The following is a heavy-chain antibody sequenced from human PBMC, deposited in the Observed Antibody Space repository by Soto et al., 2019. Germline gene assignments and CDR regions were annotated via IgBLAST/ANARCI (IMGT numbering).Heavy chain of an antibody. Sequence: SETLSLTCTVSGGSISSYYWSWIRQPAGKGLEWIGRIYTSGSTNYNPSLKIRVTMSVDTSKNQFSLKLSSVTAADTAVYYCARGPEPAGTLTARPKKYYYYGMDVWGQGTTVTVSS. CDR3: ARGPEPAGTLTARPKKYYYYGMDV. D-gene: IGHD6-13*01. J-gene: IGHJ6*02. CDR1: GGSISSYY. CDR2: IYTSGST. V-gene: IGHV4-4*07.